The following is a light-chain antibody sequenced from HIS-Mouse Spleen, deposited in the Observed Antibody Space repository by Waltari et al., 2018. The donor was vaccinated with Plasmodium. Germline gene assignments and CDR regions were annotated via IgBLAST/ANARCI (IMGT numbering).Light chain of an antibody. CDR3: AAWDDSLNGVV. V-gene: IGLV1-44*01. Sequence: QSVLTQPPSASGTPGQRVTISCSGSSSNIGSNTVNWYQQLPGTAPKLLIYSNNQPPSGVPDRFAGSKSCTSASLAISGLQSEDEADYYCAAWDDSLNGVVFGGGTKLTVL. CDR1: SSNIGSNT. CDR2: SNN. J-gene: IGLJ2*01.